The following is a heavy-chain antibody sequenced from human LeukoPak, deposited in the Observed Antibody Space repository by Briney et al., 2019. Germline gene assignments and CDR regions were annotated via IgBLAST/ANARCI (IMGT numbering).Heavy chain of an antibody. D-gene: IGHD4-17*01. J-gene: IGHJ4*02. V-gene: IGHV3-23*01. CDR2: ISGSGGST. Sequence: GGSLRLSCAASGFTFNNYAMNWVRQAPGKGLEWVSVISGSGGSTYYGDSVKGRFTTSRDNSKNTLYLQMNSLRAEDTVVYYCAKEGGLYGDYFDYWGQGTLVTVSS. CDR1: GFTFNNYA. CDR3: AKEGGLYGDYFDY.